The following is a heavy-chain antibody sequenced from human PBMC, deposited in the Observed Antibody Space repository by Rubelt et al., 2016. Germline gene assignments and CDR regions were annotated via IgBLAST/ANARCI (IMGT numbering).Heavy chain of an antibody. D-gene: IGHD1-14*01. CDR3: ARHFTGWFDP. J-gene: IGHJ5*02. CDR1: GGSISSYY. CDR2: IYYSGST. V-gene: IGHV4-59*08. Sequence: QVQLQESGPGLVKPSETLSLTCTVSGGSISSYYWSWIRQPPGKGLEWIGYIYYSGSTNYNPSLKSRVTLSVDTAKNQFSLKRSSVTGADTAVYYCARHFTGWFDPWGQGTLVTVSS.